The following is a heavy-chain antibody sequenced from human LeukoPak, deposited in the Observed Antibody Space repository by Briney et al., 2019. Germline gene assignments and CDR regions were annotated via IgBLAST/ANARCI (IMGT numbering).Heavy chain of an antibody. J-gene: IGHJ4*02. CDR3: ARDRKAAVTYPDY. CDR2: ISSSGRTM. V-gene: IGHV3-48*03. CDR1: GFTFSSYE. Sequence: GGSLRLSCAASGFTFSSYEMNWVRQAPGKGLEWVSYISSSGRTMYYADSVKGRFTISRDNAKNSLYLQMNSLRAEDTAVYYCARDRKAAVTYPDYWGQGTLVTVSS. D-gene: IGHD4-17*01.